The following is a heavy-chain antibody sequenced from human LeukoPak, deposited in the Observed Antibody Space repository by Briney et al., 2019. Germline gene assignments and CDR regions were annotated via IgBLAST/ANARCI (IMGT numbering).Heavy chain of an antibody. CDR3: AKDRARTMIVVVPFDY. V-gene: IGHV3-23*01. CDR2: ISGSGGST. J-gene: IGHJ4*02. CDR1: GFTFSSYS. Sequence: GGSLRLSCAASGFTFSSYSMNWVRQAPGKGLEWVSAISGSGGSTYYADSVKGRFTISRDNSKNTLYLQMNSLRAEDTAVYYCAKDRARTMIVVVPFDYWGQGTLVTVSS. D-gene: IGHD3-22*01.